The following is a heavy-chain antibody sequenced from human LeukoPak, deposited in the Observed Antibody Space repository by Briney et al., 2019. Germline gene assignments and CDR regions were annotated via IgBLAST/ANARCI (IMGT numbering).Heavy chain of an antibody. D-gene: IGHD3-22*01. J-gene: IGHJ4*02. V-gene: IGHV4-4*07. Sequence: SETLSLTCTVSGGSISSYCWSWIRQPAGKGLEWIGRIFTSGSTNYNPSLKSRVTISVDPSKNQFSLRLSSVTAADTAVYYCAGSWGLDTSGYYYDYWGQGTLVTVSS. CDR3: AGSWGLDTSGYYYDY. CDR2: IFTSGST. CDR1: GGSISSYC.